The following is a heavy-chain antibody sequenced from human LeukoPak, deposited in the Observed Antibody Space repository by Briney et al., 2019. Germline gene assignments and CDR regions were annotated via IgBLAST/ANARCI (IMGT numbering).Heavy chain of an antibody. CDR2: INPNSGGT. D-gene: IGHD1-7*01. Sequence: ASVKVSCKASGYTFTSYGISWVRQAPGQGLEWMGWINPNSGGTNYAQKFQGRVTMTRDTSISTAYMELSRLRSDDTAVYYCARDRVPYNWNYGGAPDYWGQGTLVTVSS. CDR1: GYTFTSYG. CDR3: ARDRVPYNWNYGGAPDY. J-gene: IGHJ4*02. V-gene: IGHV1-2*02.